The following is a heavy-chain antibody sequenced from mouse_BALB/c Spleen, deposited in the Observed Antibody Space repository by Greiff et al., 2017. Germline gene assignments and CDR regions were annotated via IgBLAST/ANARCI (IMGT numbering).Heavy chain of an antibody. D-gene: IGHD2-4*01. V-gene: IGHV1-66*01. CDR2: IFPGSGNT. CDR3: AIIYYDFYFDY. Sequence: QVQLQQSGPELVKPGASVKISCKASGYSFTSYYIHWVKQRPGQGLEWIGWIFPGSGNTKYNEKFKGKATLTADTSSSTAYMQLSSLTSEDSAVYFCAIIYYDFYFDYWGQGTTLTVSS. J-gene: IGHJ2*01. CDR1: GYSFTSYY.